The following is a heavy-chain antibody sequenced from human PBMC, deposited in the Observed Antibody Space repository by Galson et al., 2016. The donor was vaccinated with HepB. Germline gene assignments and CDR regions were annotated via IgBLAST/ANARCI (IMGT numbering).Heavy chain of an antibody. CDR2: IYKGGST. V-gene: IGHV4-59*01. CDR1: GGSIRGDS. D-gene: IGHD3-3*01. Sequence: ATLSLTCTASGGSIRGDSWSWIRQPPGRGLEWIGYIYKGGSTDYNPSLASRVTISIDTSKRQFSLKLSSVIAADTAVYYCARAQDYGFWSVSRPDSFDSWGQGILVAVSS. J-gene: IGHJ4*02. CDR3: ARAQDYGFWSVSRPDSFDS.